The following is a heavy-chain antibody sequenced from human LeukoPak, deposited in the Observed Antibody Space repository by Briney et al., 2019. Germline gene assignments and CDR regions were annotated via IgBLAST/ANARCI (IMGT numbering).Heavy chain of an antibody. J-gene: IGHJ4*02. CDR3: ARDPKRYDSSGYPGYY. Sequence: GGSLRLSCAASGFTFSSYSMNWVRQAPGKGLEWVSYISSSSSTIYYADSVKGRFTISRDNAKNSLYLQMNSLRAEDTAVYYCARDPKRYDSSGYPGYYWGQGTLVTVSS. CDR2: ISSSSSTI. V-gene: IGHV3-48*04. CDR1: GFTFSSYS. D-gene: IGHD3-22*01.